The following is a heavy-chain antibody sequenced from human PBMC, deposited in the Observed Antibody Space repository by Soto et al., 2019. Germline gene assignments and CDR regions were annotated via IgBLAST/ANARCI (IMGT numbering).Heavy chain of an antibody. D-gene: IGHD3-22*01. CDR1: GFTFNTFG. Sequence: QVQLVESGGGVAQPGGSLRLSWVTSGFTFNTFGINWVRQAPVKGLDWVASISYDGSENYYADSVKGRFTISRDTSPNTLFLQLNSLRVEDTALYFCARDSKASLYSYDASGYAFTHWGQGTL. V-gene: IGHV3-30*03. J-gene: IGHJ4*02. CDR3: ARDSKASLYSYDASGYAFTH. CDR2: ISYDGSEN.